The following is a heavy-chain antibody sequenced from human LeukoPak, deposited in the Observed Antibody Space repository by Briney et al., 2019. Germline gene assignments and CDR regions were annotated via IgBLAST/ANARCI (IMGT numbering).Heavy chain of an antibody. J-gene: IGHJ6*03. CDR3: ANRRGLELTYYYHMDV. CDR1: GGSISSYY. V-gene: IGHV4-59*01. CDR2: IYYSGST. D-gene: IGHD1-7*01. Sequence: SETLSLTCTVSGGSISSYYWSWIRQPPGKGLEWIGYIYYSGSTNYNPSLKSRVTISVDTSKNQFSLKLSSVTAADTAVYYCANRRGLELTYYYHMDVWGKGTTVTVSS.